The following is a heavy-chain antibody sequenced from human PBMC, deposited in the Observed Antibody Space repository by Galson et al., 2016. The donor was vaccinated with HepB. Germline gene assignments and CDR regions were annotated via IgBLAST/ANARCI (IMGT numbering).Heavy chain of an antibody. Sequence: LRLSCAASGFTFSTYTMNWVRQAPGKGLEWIGDINPSGISNYNPPLNSRVTISVDTSKQQGSLKLTPVSAADTAVYYCAIIYRPRRNPRFGMDVWGQGTTVTVSS. CDR2: INPSGIS. CDR3: AIIYRPRRNPRFGMDV. D-gene: IGHD1-14*01. CDR1: GFTFSTYT. V-gene: IGHV4-34*08. J-gene: IGHJ6*02.